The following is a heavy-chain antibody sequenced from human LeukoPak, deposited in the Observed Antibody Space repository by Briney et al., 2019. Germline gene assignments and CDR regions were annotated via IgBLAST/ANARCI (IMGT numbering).Heavy chain of an antibody. CDR3: ARDLSGVTGYTYGRGIDY. CDR1: GFTFSSYW. J-gene: IGHJ4*02. V-gene: IGHV3-7*01. D-gene: IGHD5-18*01. Sequence: GGSLRLSCAASGFTFSSYWMSWVRQAPGKGLEWVATIRQDGSQKYYVDSVKGRFTISRDNAKNSLYLQMNSLRAEDTAVYYCARDLSGVTGYTYGRGIDYWGQGTLVTVSS. CDR2: IRQDGSQK.